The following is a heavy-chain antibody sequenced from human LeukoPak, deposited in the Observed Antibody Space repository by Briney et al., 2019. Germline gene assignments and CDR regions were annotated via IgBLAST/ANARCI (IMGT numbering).Heavy chain of an antibody. J-gene: IGHJ4*02. V-gene: IGHV4-31*03. Sequence: SETLSLTCTVSGGSISSGGYYWSWIRQHPGKGLEWIGYIYYSGSTYYNPSLKSRVTISVDTSKNQFSPKLSSVTAADTAVYYCARDSSGYLTADYWGQGTLVTVSS. CDR3: ARDSSGYLTADY. CDR1: GGSISSGGYY. CDR2: IYYSGST. D-gene: IGHD3-22*01.